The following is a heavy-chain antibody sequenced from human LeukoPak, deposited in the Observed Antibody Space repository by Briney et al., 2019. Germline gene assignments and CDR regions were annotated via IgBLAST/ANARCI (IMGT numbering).Heavy chain of an antibody. V-gene: IGHV3-21*01. CDR3: ARDNFDSSDYPQTYYYYYMDV. Sequence: GGSWRFSCEASGFTFGRYSMNWSRQAPGKGLGWVASIISTSTFLYSADSVKGRFTISRDTAKNSLFLQMNSLRAEDTAIYYCARDNFDSSDYPQTYYYYYMDVWGKGTTVTVSS. D-gene: IGHD3-22*01. CDR2: IISTSTFL. J-gene: IGHJ6*03. CDR1: GFTFGRYS.